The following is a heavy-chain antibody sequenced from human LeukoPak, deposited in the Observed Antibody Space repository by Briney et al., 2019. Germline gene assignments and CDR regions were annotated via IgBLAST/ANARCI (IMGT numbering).Heavy chain of an antibody. V-gene: IGHV7-4-1*02. J-gene: IGHJ4*02. CDR2: INTNTGNP. D-gene: IGHD6-13*01. CDR3: ARDKGSSWYRFDY. Sequence: ASVKVSCKASGYTFTSYGISWVRQAPGQGLEWMGWINTNTGNPTYAQGFTGRFVFSLDTSVSTAYLQISSLKAEDTAVYYCARDKGSSWYRFDYWGQGTLVTVSS. CDR1: GYTFTSYG.